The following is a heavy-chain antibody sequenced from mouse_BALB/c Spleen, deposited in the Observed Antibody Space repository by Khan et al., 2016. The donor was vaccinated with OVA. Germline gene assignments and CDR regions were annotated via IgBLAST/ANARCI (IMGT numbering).Heavy chain of an antibody. V-gene: IGHV1-7*01. CDR3: ARRGLRSDFDY. CDR2: INPSTGYT. CDR1: GYTFINYW. J-gene: IGHJ2*01. D-gene: IGHD1-1*01. Sequence: QVQLQQSGAELAKPGASVKMSCKASGYTFINYWILWVKQRPGQGLEWIGYINPSTGYTEYNQNFKDKATLTADKSSSTAYMQLSSLPSEDSAVYYCARRGLRSDFDYWGQGTTLTVSS.